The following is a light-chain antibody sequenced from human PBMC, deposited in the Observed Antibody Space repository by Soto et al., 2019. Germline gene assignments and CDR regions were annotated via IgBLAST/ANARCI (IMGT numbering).Light chain of an antibody. Sequence: QPVLTHPPPGSGAPGRRVTISCPGSTPNIGAGYDVHWYQQLPGTAPKLLIYGNSNRPSGVPDRFSGSKSGTSASLAITGLQAEDEADYYCQSYDSSLSAPVFGTGTKVTVL. J-gene: IGLJ1*01. CDR3: QSYDSSLSAPV. CDR1: TPNIGAGYD. CDR2: GNS. V-gene: IGLV1-40*01.